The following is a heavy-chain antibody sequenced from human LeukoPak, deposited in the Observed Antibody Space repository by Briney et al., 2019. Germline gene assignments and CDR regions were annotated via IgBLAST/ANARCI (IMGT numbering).Heavy chain of an antibody. CDR2: ISSSGSTI. Sequence: GGSLRLSCAASGFTFSSYGMHWVRQAPGKGLEWVSYISSSGSTIYYADSVKGRFTISRDNAKNSLYLQMNSLRAEDTAVYYCARDSYGDYGPSCDYWGQGTLVTVSS. V-gene: IGHV3-48*04. CDR3: ARDSYGDYGPSCDY. D-gene: IGHD4-17*01. J-gene: IGHJ4*02. CDR1: GFTFSSYG.